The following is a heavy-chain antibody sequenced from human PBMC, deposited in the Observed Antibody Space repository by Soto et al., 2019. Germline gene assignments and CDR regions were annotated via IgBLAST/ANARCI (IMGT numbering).Heavy chain of an antibody. CDR1: GGTFSSYA. D-gene: IGHD3-3*01. V-gene: IGHV1-69*13. CDR3: ARGSRITISGVVNPTPLDY. Sequence: SVQVSCKASGGTFSSYAISWVRQAPGQGLEWMGEIIPIFGTANYAQKFQGRVTITADESTSTAYMELSSLRSEDTAVYYCARGSRITISGVVNPTPLDYWGQGALVTVSS. CDR2: IIPIFGTA. J-gene: IGHJ4*02.